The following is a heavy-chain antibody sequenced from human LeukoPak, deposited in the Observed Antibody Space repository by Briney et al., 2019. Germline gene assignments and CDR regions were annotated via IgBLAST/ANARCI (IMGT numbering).Heavy chain of an antibody. V-gene: IGHV4-39*02. D-gene: IGHD2-2*01. J-gene: IGHJ4*02. CDR2: IYYSGST. CDR3: ARDIVVVGFDY. CDR1: GGSISCSSYY. Sequence: SETLSLTCTVSGGSISCSSYYWGWIRQPPGKGLEWIGSIYYSGSTYYNPSLKSRVTISVDTSKNQFSLKLSSVTAADTAVYYCARDIVVVGFDYWGQGTLVTVSS.